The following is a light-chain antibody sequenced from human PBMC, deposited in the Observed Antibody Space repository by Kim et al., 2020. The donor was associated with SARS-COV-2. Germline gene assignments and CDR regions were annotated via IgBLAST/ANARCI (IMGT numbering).Light chain of an antibody. J-gene: IGKJ2*01. Sequence: LAPGERVTLSCRASQTVSSTNLGWYQQQPGQAPRLLIYNTASRATGIPDRFSGSGSGTYFTLTISRLEPEDFAVYYCQQYGNSPYTFGQGTKLEI. CDR2: NTA. CDR1: QTVSSTN. CDR3: QQYGNSPYT. V-gene: IGKV3-20*01.